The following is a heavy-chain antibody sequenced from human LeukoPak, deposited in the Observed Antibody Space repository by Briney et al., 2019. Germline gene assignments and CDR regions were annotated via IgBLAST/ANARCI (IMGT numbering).Heavy chain of an antibody. CDR3: ARSTLGI. CDR2: INPDSGGT. Sequence: ASVKVSCKASGFTFTDYSIHWVRLAPGQGLEWMARINPDSGGTNYAQKVQGRVTVTSDTSISTAYMELSGLSPDDTAVYYCARSTLGIWGQGALVTVSS. CDR1: GFTFTDYS. D-gene: IGHD3-16*01. V-gene: IGHV1-2*06. J-gene: IGHJ4*02.